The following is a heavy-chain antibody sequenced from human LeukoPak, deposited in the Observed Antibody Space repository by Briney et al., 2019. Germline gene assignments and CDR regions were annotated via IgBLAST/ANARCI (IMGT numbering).Heavy chain of an antibody. D-gene: IGHD3-9*01. CDR3: ARDYYDILTGYYSPFDY. Sequence: SQTLSLTCTVSGGSISSGSYYWSWIRQPAGKGLEWIGRIYTSGSTNYNPSLKSRVTISVDTSKNQFSLKLSSVTAADTAVYYCARDYYDILTGYYSPFDYWGQGTLVTVSS. CDR1: GGSISSGSYY. CDR2: IYTSGST. V-gene: IGHV4-61*02. J-gene: IGHJ4*02.